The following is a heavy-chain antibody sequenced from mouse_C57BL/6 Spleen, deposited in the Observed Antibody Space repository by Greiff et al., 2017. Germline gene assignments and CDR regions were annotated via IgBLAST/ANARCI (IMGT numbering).Heavy chain of an antibody. CDR3: ATIYYGNYY. CDR1: GFTFSDYG. J-gene: IGHJ4*01. Sequence: EVKLLESGGGLVKPGGSLKLSCAASGFTFSDYGMHWVRQAPEKGLEWVAYISSGSSTIYYADTVKGRFTISRDNAKNTLFLQMTSLRSEDTAMYYCATIYYGNYYWGQGTSVTVSS. V-gene: IGHV5-17*01. CDR2: ISSGSSTI.